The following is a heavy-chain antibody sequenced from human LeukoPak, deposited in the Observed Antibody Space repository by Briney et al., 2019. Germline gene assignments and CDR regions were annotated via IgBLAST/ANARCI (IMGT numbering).Heavy chain of an antibody. CDR2: IYTSGST. Sequence: PSETLSLTCTVSGASISIGSFYWSWIRQPAGKGLEWIGRIYTSGSTDYGPSLKSRVTISVDTSKNQFSLKLSSVTAADTAVYYCAREGDSGYCSGGSCYGWRNLDYWGQGTLVTVSS. CDR3: AREGDSGYCSGGSCYGWRNLDY. CDR1: GASISIGSFY. D-gene: IGHD2-15*01. V-gene: IGHV4-61*02. J-gene: IGHJ4*02.